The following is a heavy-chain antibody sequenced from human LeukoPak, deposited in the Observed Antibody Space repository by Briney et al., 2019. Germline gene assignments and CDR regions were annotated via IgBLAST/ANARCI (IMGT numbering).Heavy chain of an antibody. D-gene: IGHD3-10*01. CDR2: TYYRSKWYN. J-gene: IGHJ5*02. CDR1: GDSVSSNSAA. Sequence: SQTLSLTCAISGDSVSSNSAAWNWIRQSPSRGLEWLGRTYYRSKWYNDYAVSVKSRITINPDTSKNQFSLQLNSVTPEDTAVYYCARGSSSDVLLWFGGPRGWFDPWGQGTLVTVSS. CDR3: ARGSSSDVLLWFGGPRGWFDP. V-gene: IGHV6-1*01.